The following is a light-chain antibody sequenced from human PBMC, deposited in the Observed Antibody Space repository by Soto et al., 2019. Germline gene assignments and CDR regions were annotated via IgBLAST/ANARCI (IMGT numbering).Light chain of an antibody. CDR2: GAS. J-gene: IGKJ2*01. CDR3: LQYGNSPYT. CDR1: QSVSSGD. V-gene: IGKV3-20*01. Sequence: EIALTQSPGTLSLSPGERATLSCRTSQSVSSGDFAWYQHRPGQAPRLGIYGASTRATGLPDRFSGSGSGTDFTLTISGLEHDDFAVYFCLQYGNSPYTFGQGTSLEIK.